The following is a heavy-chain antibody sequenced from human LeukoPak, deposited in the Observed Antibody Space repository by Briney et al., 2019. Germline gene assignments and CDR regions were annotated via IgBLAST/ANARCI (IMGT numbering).Heavy chain of an antibody. CDR1: GFSVSGYW. CDR3: AREWQGGIAAAGTRIEGDY. J-gene: IGHJ4*02. D-gene: IGHD6-13*01. V-gene: IGHV3-7*01. Sequence: GSLRLSCAVSGFSVSGYWMTWVRQAPGKGLEWVANIKQDGSEKNYVDSVKGRFTSSRDNAENSLFLQMNSLRVEDTAVYYCAREWQGGIAAAGTRIEGDYWGQGTLVAVSS. CDR2: IKQDGSEK.